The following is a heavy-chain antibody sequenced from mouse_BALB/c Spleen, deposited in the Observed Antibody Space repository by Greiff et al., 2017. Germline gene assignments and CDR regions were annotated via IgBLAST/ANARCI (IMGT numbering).Heavy chain of an antibody. J-gene: IGHJ2*01. CDR3: ARITTVVPDY. CDR1: GYTFTSYY. CDR2: INPSNGGT. V-gene: IGHV1-53*01. Sequence: VQLQQSGAELVKPGASVKLSCKASGYTFTSYYMYWVKQRPGQGLEWIGEINPSNGGTNFNEKFKSKATLTVDKSSNTAYMQLSSLTSEDSAVYFCARITTVVPDYWGQGTTLTVSS. D-gene: IGHD1-1*01.